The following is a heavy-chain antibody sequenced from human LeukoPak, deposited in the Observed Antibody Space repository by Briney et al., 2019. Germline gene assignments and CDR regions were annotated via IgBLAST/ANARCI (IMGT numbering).Heavy chain of an antibody. D-gene: IGHD1-26*01. J-gene: IGHJ3*02. V-gene: IGHV4-61*02. CDR2: PHTSGST. CDR1: GGSISSGNYY. Sequence: SETLSLTCTVSGGSISSGNYYWSWVRQPAGKGLQWIGRPHTSGSTSYNPSLGSRVTISVDTSENQFSLKLRSMTAADTAVYYCARDRGGIVGDTNAFDIWGQGTMVTVSS. CDR3: ARDRGGIVGDTNAFDI.